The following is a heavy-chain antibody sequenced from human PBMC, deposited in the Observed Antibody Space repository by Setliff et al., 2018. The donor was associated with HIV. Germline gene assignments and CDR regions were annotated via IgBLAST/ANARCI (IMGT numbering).Heavy chain of an antibody. V-gene: IGHV5-51*01. CDR3: ARHLRETYYYGSGSPGVAFDI. CDR1: GTSFTTYW. J-gene: IGHJ3*02. D-gene: IGHD3-10*01. Sequence: PGESLKISCKGSGTSFTTYWIGWVRQMPGKGLEWMGNIYPDDSDTRYNTSFRGQVTISADKSNNTAYLQWSSLRASDTAMYYCARHLRETYYYGSGSPGVAFDIWGQGTMVTVSS. CDR2: IYPDDSDT.